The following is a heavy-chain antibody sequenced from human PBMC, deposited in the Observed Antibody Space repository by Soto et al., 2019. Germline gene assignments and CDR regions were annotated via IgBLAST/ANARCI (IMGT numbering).Heavy chain of an antibody. V-gene: IGHV3-7*01. CDR3: VRRVRDSRDSFDH. J-gene: IGHJ4*02. CDR1: GFIFSNYW. D-gene: IGHD4-17*01. Sequence: GGSLRLSCEVSGFIFSNYWMTWVRQAPEKGLEWVANINPDGSETNYVDSVKGRFTISRDNARNSLSLQMDSLRVEDTAVYYCVRRVRDSRDSFDHWGQATLVTVSS. CDR2: INPDGSET.